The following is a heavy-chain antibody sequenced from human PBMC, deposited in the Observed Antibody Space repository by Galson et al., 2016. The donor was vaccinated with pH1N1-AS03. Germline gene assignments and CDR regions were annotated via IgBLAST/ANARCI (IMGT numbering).Heavy chain of an antibody. D-gene: IGHD4/OR15-4a*01. CDR2: ISAYSGNT. CDR1: GYTFTNFG. V-gene: IGHV1-18*01. Sequence: TVKVSCKASGYTFTNFGVIWVRQAPGQGLEWVGWISAYSGNTHYAQSLQGRVSMTTDPSTNTVYMELTRLTSDDTAIYYCARDLRSDFGNNLVAGVQFGRYWGQGTLVTVSS. J-gene: IGHJ4*02. CDR3: ARDLRSDFGNNLVAGVQFGRY.